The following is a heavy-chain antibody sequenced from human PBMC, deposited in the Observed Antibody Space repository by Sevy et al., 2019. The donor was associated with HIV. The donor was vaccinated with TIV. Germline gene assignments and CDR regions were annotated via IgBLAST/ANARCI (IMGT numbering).Heavy chain of an antibody. V-gene: IGHV3-7*03. CDR1: EFTFSSYA. Sequence: GGSLRLSCAASEFTFSSYAMSWVRQAPGKGLEWVANIKLDGSEKYYVDSVKGRFTISRDNAKKSLYLQMNSLRTEDTAVYYCARDCSSTTCLWGMDVWGQGTTVTVSS. J-gene: IGHJ6*02. D-gene: IGHD2-2*01. CDR2: IKLDGSEK. CDR3: ARDCSSTTCLWGMDV.